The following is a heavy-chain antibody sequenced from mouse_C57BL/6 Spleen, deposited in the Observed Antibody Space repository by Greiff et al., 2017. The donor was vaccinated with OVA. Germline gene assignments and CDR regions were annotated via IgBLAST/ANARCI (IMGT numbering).Heavy chain of an antibody. CDR3: ARSRGNGRGAMDY. CDR1: GYTFTDYY. J-gene: IGHJ4*01. V-gene: IGHV1-19*01. CDR2: INPYNGGT. D-gene: IGHD1-1*01. Sequence: VQLQQSGPVLVKPGASVKMSCKASGYTFTDYYMNWVKQSHGKSLEWIGVINPYNGGTSYNQKFKGKATLTVDKSSSTAYMERNSLTSEGSAVDYCARSRGNGRGAMDYWGQGTSVTVSS.